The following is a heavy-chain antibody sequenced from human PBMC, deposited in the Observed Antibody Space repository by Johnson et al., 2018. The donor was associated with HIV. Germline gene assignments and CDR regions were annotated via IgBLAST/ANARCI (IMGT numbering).Heavy chain of an antibody. D-gene: IGHD6-6*01. CDR2: IRYDGSNK. V-gene: IGHV3-30*02. Sequence: QVQLVESGGGVVQPGGSLRLSCAASGFTVSSNYMSWVRQAPGKGLEWVAFIRYDGSNKYYADSVKGRFTISRDNAKNTLYLQLNSLRVEDTAIYYCARAQLLADDAFNNWGQGTMVTVSS. CDR1: GFTVSSNY. CDR3: ARAQLLADDAFNN. J-gene: IGHJ3*02.